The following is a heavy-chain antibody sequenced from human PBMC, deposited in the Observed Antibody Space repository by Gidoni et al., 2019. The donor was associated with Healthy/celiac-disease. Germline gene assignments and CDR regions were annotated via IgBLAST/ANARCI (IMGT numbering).Heavy chain of an antibody. V-gene: IGHV1-18*01. CDR3: ARRSDATGLGLGMDV. CDR2: ISAYNGNT. CDR1: GYTFPSYG. Sequence: QVQLVQSGAEVKKPGASVKVSCKASGYTFPSYGISWVRQAPGQGLEWMGWISAYNGNTNYAQKLQGRVTMTTDTSTSTTYMELRSLRSDDTAVYYCARRSDATGLGLGMDVWGQGTTVTVSS. J-gene: IGHJ6*02.